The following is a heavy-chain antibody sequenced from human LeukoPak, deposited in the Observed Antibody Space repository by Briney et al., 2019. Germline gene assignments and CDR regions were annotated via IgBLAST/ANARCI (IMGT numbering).Heavy chain of an antibody. CDR1: GGSFSGYY. CDR2: INHSGST. Sequence: SETLSLTCAVYGGSFSGYYWSWIRQPPGKGLEWIGEINHSGSTNYNPSLKSRVTISVDTSKNQFSLKLSSVTAADTAVYYCASRAAAGRPFDYWGQGTLVTVSS. V-gene: IGHV4-34*01. D-gene: IGHD6-13*01. CDR3: ASRAAAGRPFDY. J-gene: IGHJ4*02.